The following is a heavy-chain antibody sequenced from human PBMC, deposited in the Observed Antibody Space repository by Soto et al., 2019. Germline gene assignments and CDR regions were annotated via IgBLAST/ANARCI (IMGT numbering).Heavy chain of an antibody. CDR2: IIPIFGTA. J-gene: IGHJ4*02. V-gene: IGHV1-69*13. CDR1: ACTFSSYA. Sequence: SVKVSCKASACTFSSYAISLVRHSPGQGLEWMGGIIPIFGTANYAGKFQGRVTITADESTSTAYMELSRLRSEDPAVYYCARGYRSSWLKFDYWGQGTLVTVSS. CDR3: ARGYRSSWLKFDY. D-gene: IGHD6-13*01.